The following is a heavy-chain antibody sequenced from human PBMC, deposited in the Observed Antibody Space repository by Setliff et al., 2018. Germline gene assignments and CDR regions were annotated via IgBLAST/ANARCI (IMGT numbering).Heavy chain of an antibody. D-gene: IGHD6-6*01. CDR3: ARAEYTSSSLYYYMDV. V-gene: IGHV1-2*06. CDR1: RYTFNDYY. CDR2: INPSSGGT. Sequence: GASVKVSCKAFRYTFNDYYIHWVRQTPGQGLEWMGRINPSSGGTDDAQNFLGRVTMTRDTAISTAYMELSRLTSDDTAVYYCARAEYTSSSLYYYMDVWGKGTMVTVSS. J-gene: IGHJ6*03.